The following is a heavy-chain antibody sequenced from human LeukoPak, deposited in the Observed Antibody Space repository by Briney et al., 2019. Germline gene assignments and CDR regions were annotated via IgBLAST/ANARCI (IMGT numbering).Heavy chain of an antibody. Sequence: GRSLRLSCAASGFTSSSYAMHWVRQAPGKGLEWVAVISYDGSNKYYADSVKGRFAISRDNSKNTLYLQMNSLRAEDTAVYYCASNVLRFLEWLFDAFDIWGQGTMVTVSS. D-gene: IGHD3-3*01. V-gene: IGHV3-30*09. CDR1: GFTSSSYA. CDR2: ISYDGSNK. CDR3: ASNVLRFLEWLFDAFDI. J-gene: IGHJ3*02.